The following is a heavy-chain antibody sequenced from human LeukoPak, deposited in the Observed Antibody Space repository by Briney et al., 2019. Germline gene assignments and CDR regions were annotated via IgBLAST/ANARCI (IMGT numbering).Heavy chain of an antibody. CDR3: ARDNWNYGSSMDV. CDR1: GGSISSYY. CDR2: IYYSGST. J-gene: IGHJ6*02. Sequence: SETLSLTCTVSGGSISSYYWSWIRQPPGKGLGWIGYIYYSGSTNYNPSLKSRVTISVDTSKNQFSLKLSSVTAADTAVYYCARDNWNYGSSMDVWGQGTTVTVSS. V-gene: IGHV4-59*01. D-gene: IGHD1-7*01.